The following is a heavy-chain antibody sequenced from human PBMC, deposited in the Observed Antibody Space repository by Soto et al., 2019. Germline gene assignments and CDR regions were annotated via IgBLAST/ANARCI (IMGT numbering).Heavy chain of an antibody. D-gene: IGHD3-9*01. J-gene: IGHJ4*02. Sequence: GASVKVSCKASGGTFSSYAISWVRQAPGQGLEWMGGIIPIFGTANYAQKFQGRVTITADESTSTAYMELSSLRSEDTAVYYCARRDIFTGYNFDSRGQGTLVTAPQ. CDR1: GGTFSSYA. CDR3: ARRDIFTGYNFDS. CDR2: IIPIFGTA. V-gene: IGHV1-69*13.